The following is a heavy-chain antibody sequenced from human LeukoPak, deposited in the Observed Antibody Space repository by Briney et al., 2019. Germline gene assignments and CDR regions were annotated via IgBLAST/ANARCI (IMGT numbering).Heavy chain of an antibody. CDR1: GFTFSSYG. CDR3: ARDPPYDTAMVPLYLGDAFDI. V-gene: IGHV3-33*01. CDR2: IWYDGSNK. J-gene: IGHJ3*02. Sequence: GGSLRLSCAASGFTFSSYGMHWVRQAPGKGLEWVAVIWYDGSNKYYADSVKGRFTISRDNSKNTLYLQMNSLLAEDTSVYYCARDPPYDTAMVPLYLGDAFDIWGQGTMVTVSS. D-gene: IGHD5-18*01.